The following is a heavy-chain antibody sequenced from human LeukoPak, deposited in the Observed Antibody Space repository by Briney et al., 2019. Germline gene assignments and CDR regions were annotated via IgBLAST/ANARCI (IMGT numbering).Heavy chain of an antibody. J-gene: IGHJ4*02. V-gene: IGHV1-18*01. D-gene: IGHD5-18*01. Sequence: ASVKVSCKASGYTFSSYGISWVRQAPGQGLEWMGWISAYNGYTSYAQNFQGRVTMTTDATTSTAYMELRSLRSDDTAVYYCARVLGYSYGYGLGYWGQGTLVTVSS. CDR1: GYTFSSYG. CDR3: ARVLGYSYGYGLGY. CDR2: ISAYNGYT.